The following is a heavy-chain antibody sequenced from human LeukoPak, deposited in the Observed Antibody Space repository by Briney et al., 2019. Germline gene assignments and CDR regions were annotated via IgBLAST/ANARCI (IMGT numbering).Heavy chain of an antibody. CDR3: ARGGRGYDDNFDY. CDR1: GFTFSSYS. V-gene: IGHV3-21*01. Sequence: GGSLRLSCAASGFTFSSYSMTWVRQAPGKGLEWVSSISSSSSYIYYAASVKGRFTISRDNAKNSLYLQMNSLRAEDTAVYYCARGGRGYDDNFDYWGQGTLVTVSS. J-gene: IGHJ4*02. CDR2: ISSSSSYI. D-gene: IGHD5-12*01.